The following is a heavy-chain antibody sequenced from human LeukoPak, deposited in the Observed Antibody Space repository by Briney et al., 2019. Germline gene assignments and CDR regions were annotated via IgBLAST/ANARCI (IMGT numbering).Heavy chain of an antibody. CDR1: GDSISSYY. CDR3: ARDLREWFGESYFDY. Sequence: SETLSLTCTVSGDSISSYYWSWIRQPPGKGLEWIGYISYSGDTNYNPSLKSRVTMSVDTSKNQFSLTLRSVTAADTAVYYCARDLREWFGESYFDYWGQGTLVTVSS. V-gene: IGHV4-59*01. CDR2: ISYSGDT. J-gene: IGHJ4*02. D-gene: IGHD3-10*01.